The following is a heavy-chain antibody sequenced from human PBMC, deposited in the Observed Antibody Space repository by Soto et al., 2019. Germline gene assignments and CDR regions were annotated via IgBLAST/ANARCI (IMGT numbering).Heavy chain of an antibody. J-gene: IGHJ4*02. CDR1: GYTFTGYY. Sequence: QVHLVQSGAEVKKPGASVKVSCKASGYTFTGYYIHWVRQAPGQGLEWMGWFNPNSGGTNYAQKFQGRVTMTGDTSISTAYMELNRLTSDDTAVYFCARGRTIVSPGNWGQGTLVSVSS. CDR3: ARGRTIVSPGN. D-gene: IGHD2-21*01. V-gene: IGHV1-2*02. CDR2: FNPNSGGT.